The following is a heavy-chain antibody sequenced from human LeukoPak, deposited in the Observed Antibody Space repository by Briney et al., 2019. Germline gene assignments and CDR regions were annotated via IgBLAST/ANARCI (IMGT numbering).Heavy chain of an antibody. CDR3: ARRYGLNYYYYYMDV. CDR1: GFTFSSYA. J-gene: IGHJ6*03. D-gene: IGHD4-17*01. Sequence: GGSLRLSCAASGFTFSSYAMHWVRQAPGKGLEWVAVISYDGSNKYYADSVKGRFTISRDNSKNTLYLQMNSLRAEDTAVYYCARRYGLNYYYYYMDVWGKGTTVTVSS. CDR2: ISYDGSNK. V-gene: IGHV3-30-3*01.